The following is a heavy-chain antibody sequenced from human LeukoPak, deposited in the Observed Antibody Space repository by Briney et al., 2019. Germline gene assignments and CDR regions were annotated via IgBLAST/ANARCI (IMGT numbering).Heavy chain of an antibody. CDR3: AKSVPYSGYDC. CDR1: GFTFSTYA. Sequence: GGSLRLSCAASGFTFSTYAMNWVRQAPGKGLEWVSGISGSGDSTNSADSVKGRFTISRDNSKNTLYLQMNSLRAEDTAVYYCAKSVPYSGYDCWGQGTMVTVSS. V-gene: IGHV3-23*01. CDR2: ISGSGDST. D-gene: IGHD5-12*01. J-gene: IGHJ3*01.